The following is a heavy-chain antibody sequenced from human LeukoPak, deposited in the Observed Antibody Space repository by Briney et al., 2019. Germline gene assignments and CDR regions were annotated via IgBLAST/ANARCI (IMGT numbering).Heavy chain of an antibody. V-gene: IGHV3-23*01. CDR2: ISVNGGSI. CDR3: AREGYYGSGSPPSLYFDY. D-gene: IGHD3-10*01. J-gene: IGHJ4*02. Sequence: SGGSLRLSCAASGFSFSTYAMSWVRQAPGEGLEWVSAISVNGGSIDYADSVKGRFTISRDNSRNTLYLQMNSLRAEDTAVYYCAREGYYGSGSPPSLYFDYWGQGTLVTVSS. CDR1: GFSFSTYA.